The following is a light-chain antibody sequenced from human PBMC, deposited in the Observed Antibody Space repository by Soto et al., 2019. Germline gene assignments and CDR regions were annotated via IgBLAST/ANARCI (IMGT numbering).Light chain of an antibody. V-gene: IGKV3-15*01. CDR2: GAS. J-gene: IGKJ1*01. CDR3: QQFYNWPRT. Sequence: EIVMTQSQGTLSVSPGERATLSCRASQSVSSNLAWYQQKPGQAPRLLIYGASTRATGIPARFSGSGSETEFTLTISSLQSEDFAVYYCQQFYNWPRTFGQGTKVEIK. CDR1: QSVSSN.